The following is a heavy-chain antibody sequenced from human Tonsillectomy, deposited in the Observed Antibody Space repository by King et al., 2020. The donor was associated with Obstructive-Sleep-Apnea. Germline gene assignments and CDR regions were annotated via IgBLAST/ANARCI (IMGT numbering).Heavy chain of an antibody. D-gene: IGHD3-22*01. Sequence: VQLVESGRGVVQPGRSLRLSCAASGFTFSTYAMHWVRQAPGKGLEWVAFISYDESNKYYADSVKGRFTISRDNSKNKLYLQMNSLRAEDTAVYYCARDASYDSNGYYYGYFDYWGQGTLVTVSS. CDR1: GFTFSTYA. J-gene: IGHJ4*02. CDR2: ISYDESNK. CDR3: ARDASYDSNGYYYGYFDY. V-gene: IGHV3-30-3*01.